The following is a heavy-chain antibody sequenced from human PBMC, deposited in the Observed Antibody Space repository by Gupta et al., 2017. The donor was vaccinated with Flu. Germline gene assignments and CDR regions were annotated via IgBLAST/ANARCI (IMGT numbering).Heavy chain of an antibody. Sequence: EVQLVESGGGLVKPGGSLRLSCAASGFTFSSYSMNWVRQAPGKGLEWVSSMTSSGDSIYYADSVKGRVTISRDNAKNSLSLKMSSLRAEDAAVYYCARDRHNFGGYVWFFGNGGPGTMVTVSS. CDR1: GFTFSSYS. CDR2: MTSSGDSI. V-gene: IGHV3-21*01. J-gene: IGHJ4*02. D-gene: IGHD3-10*02. CDR3: ARDRHNFGGYVWFFGN.